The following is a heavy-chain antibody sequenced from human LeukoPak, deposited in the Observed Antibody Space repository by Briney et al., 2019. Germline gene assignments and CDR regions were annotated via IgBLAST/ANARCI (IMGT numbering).Heavy chain of an antibody. J-gene: IGHJ4*02. CDR3: ARASHYYYDSSGYPA. CDR1: GFTFSSYS. D-gene: IGHD3-22*01. CDR2: ISSSGSTI. Sequence: GGSLRLSCAASGFTFSSYSMNWVRQAPGKGLEWVSYISSSGSTIYYADSVKGRFTISRDNAKNSLYLQMNSLRAEDTAVYYCARASHYYYDSSGYPAWGQGTLVTVSS. V-gene: IGHV3-48*04.